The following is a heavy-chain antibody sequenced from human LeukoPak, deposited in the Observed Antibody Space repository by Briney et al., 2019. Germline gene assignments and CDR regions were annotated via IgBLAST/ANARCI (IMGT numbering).Heavy chain of an antibody. CDR3: ARDPYNGNHGHYYYYYMDV. CDR2: ITSSSSYI. D-gene: IGHD1-14*01. V-gene: IGHV3-21*01. Sequence: PGGSLRLSCAASGFTFNTYNMNWVRQAPGQGLEWVSSITSSSSYIYHADSVKGRFTISRDNAKNSLYLQMNSLRAEDTAVYYCARDPYNGNHGHYYYYYMDVWGKGTTVTISS. J-gene: IGHJ6*03. CDR1: GFTFNTYN.